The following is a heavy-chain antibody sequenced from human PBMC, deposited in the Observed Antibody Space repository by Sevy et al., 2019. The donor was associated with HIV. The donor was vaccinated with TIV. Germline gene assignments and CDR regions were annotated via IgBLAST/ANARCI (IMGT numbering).Heavy chain of an antibody. V-gene: IGHV3-23*01. J-gene: IGHJ4*01. Sequence: GGSLRLSCAASGFASGFTFSSFAMSCVRQLPGKGLEWVSTINGRGGSTYYADSVKGRFTLSRDNSNNPLFLQMDSLTPEDTALSYCARPTPRIAPSSAALFDSWGHGTLVTVSS. CDR3: ARPTPRIAPSSAALFDS. CDR1: GFTFSSFA. D-gene: IGHD6-6*01. CDR2: INGRGGST.